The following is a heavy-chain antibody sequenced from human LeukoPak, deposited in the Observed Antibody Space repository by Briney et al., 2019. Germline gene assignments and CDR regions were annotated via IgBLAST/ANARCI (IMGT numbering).Heavy chain of an antibody. D-gene: IGHD3-3*01. Sequence: SETLSLTCAVYGGSFSGYYWSWIRQPPGTGLEWIGEINHSGSTNYNPSLKSRVTISVDTSKNQFSLKLSSVTAADTAVYYCARGSRRSLRAGVSYYYYMDDWGKGTTVTISS. V-gene: IGHV4-34*01. CDR1: GGSFSGYY. CDR2: INHSGST. J-gene: IGHJ6*03. CDR3: ARGSRRSLRAGVSYYYYMDD.